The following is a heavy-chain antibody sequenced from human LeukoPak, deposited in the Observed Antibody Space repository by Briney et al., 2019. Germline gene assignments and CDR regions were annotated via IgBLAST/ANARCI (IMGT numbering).Heavy chain of an antibody. J-gene: IGHJ4*02. CDR3: ARTPYCINGICYQRNYFDY. V-gene: IGHV4-4*07. D-gene: IGHD2-8*01. Sequence: PSETLSLTCTVSGGSISSFYWSWIRQPAGKGLEWIGRIYVSETTYNPSLKSRVTVSLDTSKRQFSLRLSSVTAADTAVYYCARTPYCINGICYQRNYFDYWGQGNLVTVSS. CDR1: GGSISSFY. CDR2: IYVSET.